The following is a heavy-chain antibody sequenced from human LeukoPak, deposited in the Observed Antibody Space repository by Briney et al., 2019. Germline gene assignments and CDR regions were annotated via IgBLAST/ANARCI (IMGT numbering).Heavy chain of an antibody. CDR1: GFTFSNYA. D-gene: IGHD4/OR15-4a*01. Sequence: GGSLRLSCAASGFTFSNYAMSWVRQAPGKGLEWVSAISGGGGSTYYADSVKGRFTISRDNSKNTLYLQMNSLRADDTAVYYCARRAGAYSHPYDYWGQGTLVTVSS. CDR2: ISGGGGST. V-gene: IGHV3-23*01. CDR3: ARRAGAYSHPYDY. J-gene: IGHJ4*02.